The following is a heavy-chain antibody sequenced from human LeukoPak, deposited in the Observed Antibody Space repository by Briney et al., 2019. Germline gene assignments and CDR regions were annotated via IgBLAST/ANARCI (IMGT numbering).Heavy chain of an antibody. Sequence: PSETLSLTCTVSGGSISGYYWSWIRQPPGKGLEWIGYIYYSGSTNYNPSLKSRVTISVDTSKNQFSLKLSSVTAADTAVYYCAREYYDILTGAGDAFDIWGQGTMVTVSS. V-gene: IGHV4-59*08. CDR3: AREYYDILTGAGDAFDI. CDR1: GGSISGYY. D-gene: IGHD3-9*01. CDR2: IYYSGST. J-gene: IGHJ3*02.